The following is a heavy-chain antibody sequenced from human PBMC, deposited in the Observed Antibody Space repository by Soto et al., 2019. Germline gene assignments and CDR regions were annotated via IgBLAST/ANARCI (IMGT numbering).Heavy chain of an antibody. V-gene: IGHV4-39*01. CDR3: ARLRGYQNNWFDP. Sequence: PSETLSLTCTVSGGSISSSSYYWGWIRQPPGKGLEWIGSIYYSGSTYYNPSLKSRVTISVDTSKNQFSLKLGSVTAADTAVYYCARLRGYQNNWFDPWGQGTLVTVSS. CDR2: IYYSGST. D-gene: IGHD3-10*01. CDR1: GGSISSSSYY. J-gene: IGHJ5*02.